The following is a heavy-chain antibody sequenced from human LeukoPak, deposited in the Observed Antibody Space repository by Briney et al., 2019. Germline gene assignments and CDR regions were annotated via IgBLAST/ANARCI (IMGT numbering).Heavy chain of an antibody. CDR1: GGSFSGYY. J-gene: IGHJ4*02. D-gene: IGHD4-17*01. CDR2: INHSGST. CDR3: ARGTMTTVTYYFDY. V-gene: IGHV4-34*01. Sequence: SETLSLTCAVYGGSFSGYYWSWIRQPPGKGLEWIGEINHSGSTNYNPSLKNRVTISVDTSKNQFSLKLSSVTAADTAVYYCARGTMTTVTYYFDYWGQGTLVTVSS.